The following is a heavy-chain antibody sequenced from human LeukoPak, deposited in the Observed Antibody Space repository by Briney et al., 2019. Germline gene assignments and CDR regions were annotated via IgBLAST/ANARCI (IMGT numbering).Heavy chain of an antibody. CDR2: INYGGNT. CDR3: ARVPRGYSGYDKLTFDY. CDR1: GGSISSSAYH. D-gene: IGHD5-12*01. Sequence: SETLSLTCTVSGGSISSSAYHWGWIRQPPGKGLEWIGTINYGGNTYYNLSLKSRVIIFLDTSKNQFSLKLSSVTAADTAVYYCARVPRGYSGYDKLTFDYWGQGTLVTVSS. J-gene: IGHJ4*02. V-gene: IGHV4-39*07.